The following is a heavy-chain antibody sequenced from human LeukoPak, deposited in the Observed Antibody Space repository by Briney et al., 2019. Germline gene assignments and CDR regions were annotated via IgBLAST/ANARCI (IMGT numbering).Heavy chain of an antibody. CDR3: ARGSTYYDSSGQVPFDY. CDR1: GFTFSSYS. CDR2: ISGSSSTI. V-gene: IGHV3-48*01. D-gene: IGHD3-22*01. J-gene: IGHJ4*02. Sequence: PGGSLRLSCAASGFTFSSYSMNWVRQAPGKGLEWGSYISGSSSTIYYAVSVKGRFTISRDNGKNTLYLQMNSLRAEDTAVYYCARGSTYYDSSGQVPFDYWGQGTLVTVSS.